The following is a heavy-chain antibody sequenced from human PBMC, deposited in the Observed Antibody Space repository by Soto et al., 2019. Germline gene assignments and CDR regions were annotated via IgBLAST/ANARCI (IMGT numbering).Heavy chain of an antibody. CDR2: IYYSGST. Sequence: SETLSLTCTVSGGSISSGGYYWSWIRQHPGKGLEWIGYIYYSGSTYYNPSLKSRVTISVDTSKNQFSLKLSSVTAADTAVYYCARCNDIAVAGTPFDYWGQGTLVTVSS. V-gene: IGHV4-31*03. J-gene: IGHJ4*02. D-gene: IGHD6-19*01. CDR3: ARCNDIAVAGTPFDY. CDR1: GGSISSGGYY.